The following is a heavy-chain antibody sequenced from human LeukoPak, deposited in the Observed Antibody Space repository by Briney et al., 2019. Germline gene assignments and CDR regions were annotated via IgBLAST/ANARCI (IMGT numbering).Heavy chain of an antibody. V-gene: IGHV3-48*03. J-gene: IGHJ3*02. D-gene: IGHD1-1*01. Sequence: PGGSLRLSCAASGFTFSSYEMNWVRQAPGKGLEWVSYISSSGSTIYYADSVKGRFTISRDNSKNSLYLQMNSLRAEDTALYYCAKPYDRLSDAFDIWGQGTMVTVSS. CDR3: AKPYDRLSDAFDI. CDR2: ISSSGSTI. CDR1: GFTFSSYE.